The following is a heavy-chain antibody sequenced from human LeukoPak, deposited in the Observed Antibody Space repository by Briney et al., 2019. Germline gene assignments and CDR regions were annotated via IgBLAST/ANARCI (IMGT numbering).Heavy chain of an antibody. CDR1: GFTFSSYS. V-gene: IGHV3-48*01. Sequence: AGGSLRLSCAASGFTFSSYSMNWVRQAPGKGLEWVSYISSSSSTIYYADSVKGRFTISRDNAKNSLYLQMNGLRAEDTAVYYCARDGGEGYGDYVFDYWGQGTLVTVSS. J-gene: IGHJ4*02. D-gene: IGHD4-17*01. CDR2: ISSSSSTI. CDR3: ARDGGEGYGDYVFDY.